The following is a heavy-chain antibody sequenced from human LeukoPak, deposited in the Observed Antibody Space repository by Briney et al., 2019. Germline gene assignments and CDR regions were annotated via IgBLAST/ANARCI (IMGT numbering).Heavy chain of an antibody. V-gene: IGHV3-23*01. J-gene: IGHJ4*02. Sequence: GGSLRLSCAASGFTFSSYATSWVRQAPGKGLEWVSAISGSGGSTYYADSVKGRFTISRDNSKNTLYLQMNSLRAEDTAVYYCAKDELANYYFDYWGQGTLVTVSS. D-gene: IGHD6-13*01. CDR3: AKDELANYYFDY. CDR2: ISGSGGST. CDR1: GFTFSSYA.